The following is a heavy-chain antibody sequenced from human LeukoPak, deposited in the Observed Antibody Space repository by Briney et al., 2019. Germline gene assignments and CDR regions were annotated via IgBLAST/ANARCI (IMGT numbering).Heavy chain of an antibody. CDR2: IYYSGST. V-gene: IGHV4-30-4*01. Sequence: SETLSLTCTVSGGSISSGDYYWSWIRQPPGKGLEWIGYIYYSGSTYYNPSLKSRVTISVDTSKNQFSLKLSSVTAADTAVYYCARESPKPNHYYYYYGMDVWGQGTSVTVSS. D-gene: IGHD1-14*01. CDR1: GGSISSGDYY. J-gene: IGHJ6*02. CDR3: ARESPKPNHYYYYYGMDV.